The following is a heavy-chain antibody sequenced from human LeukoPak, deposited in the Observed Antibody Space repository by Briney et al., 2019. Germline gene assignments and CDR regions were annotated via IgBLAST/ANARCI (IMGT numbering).Heavy chain of an antibody. CDR1: GGPISSYY. CDR3: ARSEGYYDSSGCFDY. Sequence: DTLSLPCTVSGGPISSYYWSWIRQPPGKALEWIGYIYFRGSAIYIPSLKSRVTISVDTSKNQFSLKLSSVTAADTAVYYCARSEGYYDSSGCFDYWGQGTLVTVSS. J-gene: IGHJ4*02. V-gene: IGHV4-59*08. CDR2: IYFRGSA. D-gene: IGHD3-22*01.